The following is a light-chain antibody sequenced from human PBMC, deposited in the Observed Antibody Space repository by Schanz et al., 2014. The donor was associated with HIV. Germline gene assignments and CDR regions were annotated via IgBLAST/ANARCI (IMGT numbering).Light chain of an antibody. CDR1: SSNVGSNT. CDR3: AAWDGSLNVWV. J-gene: IGLJ3*02. Sequence: QSVLTQPPSASGTPGQRVTISCSGSSSNVGSNTVNWYQPLPGTAPKLLMYANNQRASGVPDRFSGSGSGTSASLAITGLRSEDEADYYCAAWDGSLNVWVFGGGTKVTVL. V-gene: IGLV1-44*01. CDR2: ANN.